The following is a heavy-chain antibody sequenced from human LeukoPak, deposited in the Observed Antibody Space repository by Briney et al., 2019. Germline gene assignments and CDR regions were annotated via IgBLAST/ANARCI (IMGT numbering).Heavy chain of an antibody. CDR3: ARDLLSTAGYFDY. J-gene: IGHJ4*02. D-gene: IGHD6-19*01. Sequence: GGSLRLSCEASGFSFSNYWMTWVRQAPGKGLEWVANIKQHGSEKDYVDSVKGRFTLSRDNAKNSVYLQMNSLRAEDTAVYYCARDLLSTAGYFDYWGQGTLVTVSS. CDR1: GFSFSNYW. CDR2: IKQHGSEK. V-gene: IGHV3-7*05.